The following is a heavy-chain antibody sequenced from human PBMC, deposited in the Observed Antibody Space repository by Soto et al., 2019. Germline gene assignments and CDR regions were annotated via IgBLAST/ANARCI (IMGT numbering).Heavy chain of an antibody. D-gene: IGHD6-19*01. J-gene: IGHJ4*02. CDR3: ARLDRSSGWPGVLDY. Sequence: SGKGLEWIGEIYHSGSTNYNPSLKSRVTISVDKSKNQFSLKLSSVTAADTAVYYCARLDRSSGWPGVLDYWGQGTLVTVS. V-gene: IGHV4-4*02. CDR2: IYHSGST.